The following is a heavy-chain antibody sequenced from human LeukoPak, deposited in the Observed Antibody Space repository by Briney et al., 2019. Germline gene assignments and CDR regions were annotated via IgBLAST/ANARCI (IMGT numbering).Heavy chain of an antibody. CDR1: GYTFINYG. V-gene: IGHV1-18*01. CDR3: ARVRDFWSGYPPRGMDV. CDR2: ISTYNGNT. J-gene: IGHJ6*02. Sequence: GASVTVSCKASGYTFINYGISWVRQAPGQGLEWMGWISTYNGNTNYAQKLQGRVTMTTDTSTSTGYMELRSLRSDDTAVYYCARVRDFWSGYPPRGMDVWGQGTTVTVSS. D-gene: IGHD3-3*01.